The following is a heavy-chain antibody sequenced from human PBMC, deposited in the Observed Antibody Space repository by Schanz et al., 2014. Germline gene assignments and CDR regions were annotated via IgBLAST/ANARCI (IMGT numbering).Heavy chain of an antibody. J-gene: IGHJ4*02. CDR3: ARDAVTSVLTPGFYY. CDR1: GFSFSNYW. V-gene: IGHV3-7*04. Sequence: EVQLVESGGGLVQPGESLRLSCAASGFSFSNYWMSWVRQAPGKGLEWVANIKQDGSEKYYVDSVKGRFTISRDNAKNSLYLRMNSLRAEDTAVYYCARDAVTSVLTPGFYYWGQGTLVTVSS. CDR2: IKQDGSEK. D-gene: IGHD4-17*01.